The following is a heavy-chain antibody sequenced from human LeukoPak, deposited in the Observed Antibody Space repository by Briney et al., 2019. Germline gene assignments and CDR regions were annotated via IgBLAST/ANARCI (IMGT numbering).Heavy chain of an antibody. CDR1: GGSISSYS. Sequence: SETLSLTCTVSGGSISSYSWSWIRQPPGKGLEWVGYIYYSGSTNYNPSLKSRVTISVDTSKNQFSLKLSSVTAADTAVYYCARRHSSSWDFDYWGQGTVVTVSS. J-gene: IGHJ4*02. CDR3: ARRHSSSWDFDY. D-gene: IGHD6-13*01. CDR2: IYYSGST. V-gene: IGHV4-59*08.